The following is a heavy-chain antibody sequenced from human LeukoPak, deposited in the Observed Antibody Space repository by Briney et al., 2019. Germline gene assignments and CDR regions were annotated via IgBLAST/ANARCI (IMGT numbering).Heavy chain of an antibody. J-gene: IGHJ4*02. CDR1: EFTFSNYW. D-gene: IGHD1-1*01. CDR3: ARSNWPNYFDY. Sequence: GGSLRLSCAASEFTFSNYWMHWVRQAPGKGLVWVSWITGDGSSTRYADSVKGRFTISRDNAKNTLYLQVNSLRAEDTAVYYCARSNWPNYFDYWGQGALVTVSS. V-gene: IGHV3-74*01. CDR2: ITGDGSST.